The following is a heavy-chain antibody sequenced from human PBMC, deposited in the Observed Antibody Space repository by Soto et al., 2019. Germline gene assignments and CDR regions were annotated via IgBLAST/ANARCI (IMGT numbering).Heavy chain of an antibody. CDR2: IYYSGST. D-gene: IGHD3-22*01. Sequence: PSETLSLTCTVSGGSISSYYWSWIRQPPGKGLEWIGYIYYSGSTNYNPSLKSRVTISVDTSKNQFSLKLSSVTAADTAVYYCAREFQVQVTGGYYRYNWLDPWGQGTKVPV. J-gene: IGHJ5*02. CDR1: GGSISSYY. CDR3: AREFQVQVTGGYYRYNWLDP. V-gene: IGHV4-59*01.